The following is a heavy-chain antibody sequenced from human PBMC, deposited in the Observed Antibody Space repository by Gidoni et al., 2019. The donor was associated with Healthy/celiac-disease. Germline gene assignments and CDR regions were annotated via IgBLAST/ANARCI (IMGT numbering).Heavy chain of an antibody. Sequence: QVQLQESGPGLVKPSETLSLTCTVSGYSISSGYYWGWIRQPPGKGLEWIGSISHSGSTYYNPSLKSRVTISVDTSKNQFALKLSSVTAADTAVYYCARVEESELWAYYYYYMDVWGKGTTVTVS. CDR3: ARVEESELWAYYYYYMDV. J-gene: IGHJ6*03. CDR2: ISHSGST. D-gene: IGHD5-18*01. CDR1: GYSISSGYY. V-gene: IGHV4-38-2*02.